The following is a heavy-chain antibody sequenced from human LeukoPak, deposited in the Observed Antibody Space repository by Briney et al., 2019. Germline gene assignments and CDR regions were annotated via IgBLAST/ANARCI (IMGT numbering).Heavy chain of an antibody. V-gene: IGHV5-51*01. CDR3: ARLRGQMATIPRGNFDY. CDR2: IYPGGFDT. Sequence: GESLKISCTGSGYSFTSYWIGWVGQMPGKGLGWMGIIYPGGFDTRYSPSFQGQVTISADKSISTAYLQWSSLKASDAAMYYCARLRGQMATIPRGNFDYWGQGTLVTVSS. J-gene: IGHJ4*02. D-gene: IGHD5-24*01. CDR1: GYSFTSYW.